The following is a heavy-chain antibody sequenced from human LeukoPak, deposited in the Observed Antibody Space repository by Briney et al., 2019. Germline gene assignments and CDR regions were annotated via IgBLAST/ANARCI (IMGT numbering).Heavy chain of an antibody. CDR3: AKDAGDYGSGSPSD. CDR1: GFTFDDYA. CDR2: ISGDGGST. Sequence: GGSLRLSCAASGFTFDDYAMHWVRQAPGKGLEWVSLISGDGGSTYYADSVKGRFTISRDYSKNSLYLQMNSLRTEDTALYYCAKDAGDYGSGSPSDWGQGTLVTVSS. J-gene: IGHJ4*02. D-gene: IGHD3-10*01. V-gene: IGHV3-43*02.